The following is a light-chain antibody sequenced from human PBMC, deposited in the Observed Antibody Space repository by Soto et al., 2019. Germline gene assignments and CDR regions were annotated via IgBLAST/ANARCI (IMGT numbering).Light chain of an antibody. Sequence: EMVMTQSPGTLSVSXXERATLSCRASQSVSSDLAWYQQKPGQAPRLLIYGASTRATGIPARFSGSGSGTEFTLTISSLQSEDFAVYYCQQHNNWPGTFGQGTKVDIK. J-gene: IGKJ1*01. V-gene: IGKV3-15*01. CDR1: QSVSSD. CDR2: GAS. CDR3: QQHNNWPGT.